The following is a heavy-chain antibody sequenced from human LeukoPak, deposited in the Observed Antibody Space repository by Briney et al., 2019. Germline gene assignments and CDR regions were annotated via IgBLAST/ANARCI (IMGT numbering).Heavy chain of an antibody. CDR1: GFSFSSYN. V-gene: IGHV3-21*01. CDR3: ARSFSQWNYGSCLDS. CDR2: ITTSSSYT. J-gene: IGHJ4*02. D-gene: IGHD1-7*01. Sequence: PGGSLRLSCEASGFSFSSYNMDWVRQTPGKGLEWISSITTSSSYTFYADSVKGRFTISRDNARNSLYLQMNSLRPEDTAVYSCARSFSQWNYGSCLDSWGQGTLVTVSS.